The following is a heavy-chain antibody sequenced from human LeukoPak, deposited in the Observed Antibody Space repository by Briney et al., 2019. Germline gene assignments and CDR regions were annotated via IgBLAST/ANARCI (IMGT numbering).Heavy chain of an antibody. Sequence: GGSLRLSCAASGFTFSSHGMHWVRQAPGKGLEWVAVISYDGSNKYYADSVKGRFTISRDNSKNTLYLQMNSLRAEDTAVYYCAKDLVSSHGPAVAAFDYWGQGTLVTVSS. J-gene: IGHJ4*02. CDR2: ISYDGSNK. CDR1: GFTFSSHG. CDR3: AKDLVSSHGPAVAAFDY. D-gene: IGHD2-15*01. V-gene: IGHV3-30*18.